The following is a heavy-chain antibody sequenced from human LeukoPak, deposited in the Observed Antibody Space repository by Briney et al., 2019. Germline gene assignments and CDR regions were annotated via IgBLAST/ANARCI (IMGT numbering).Heavy chain of an antibody. CDR3: AKDPFSGYDLYYFDY. CDR1: GFTFNTYS. D-gene: IGHD5-12*01. J-gene: IGHJ4*02. Sequence: GGSLRLSCAASGFTFNTYSMNWVRQAPGKGLEWVSSISSGSSSIYYADSVKGRFTISRDNAKNSLYLQMNSLRAEDTAVYYCAKDPFSGYDLYYFDYWGQGTLVTVSS. CDR2: ISSGSSSI. V-gene: IGHV3-21*01.